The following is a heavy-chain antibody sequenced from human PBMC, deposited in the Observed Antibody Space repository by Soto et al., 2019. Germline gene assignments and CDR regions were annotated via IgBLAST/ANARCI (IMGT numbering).Heavy chain of an antibody. J-gene: IGHJ4*02. CDR1: GFSLDTWGVG. Sequence: QITLKESGPTLVRPTQTLTLTCTVSGFSLDTWGVGVGWIRQPPGKAPEWLELIYWDDAKRYSPSLKNRLTITKVTSKNQVVLTVTNMDPVDTVTYYCARALGSWGAYYFDHWGQGTLVTVSS. CDR2: IYWDDAK. V-gene: IGHV2-5*02. D-gene: IGHD3-16*01. CDR3: ARALGSWGAYYFDH.